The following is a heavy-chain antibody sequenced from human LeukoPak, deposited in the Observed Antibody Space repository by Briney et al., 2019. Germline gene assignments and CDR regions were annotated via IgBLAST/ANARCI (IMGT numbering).Heavy chain of an antibody. CDR2: ISDNEGRT. CDR1: GFTFNYYA. CDR3: ARHDSFIPY. Sequence: PGGSLRLSSAASGFTFNYYAMSWVRQAPGKGLEWVSSISDNEGRTYYADSVKGRFTISRDNTKNTVYLQMHNLRADDTAVYFCARHDSFIPYWGQGALVTDSS. J-gene: IGHJ4*02. D-gene: IGHD5-18*01. V-gene: IGHV3-23*01.